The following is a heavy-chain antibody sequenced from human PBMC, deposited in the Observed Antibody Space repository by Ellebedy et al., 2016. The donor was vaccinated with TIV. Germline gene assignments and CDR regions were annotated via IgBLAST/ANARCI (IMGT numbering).Heavy chain of an antibody. J-gene: IGHJ4*02. D-gene: IGHD3-22*01. Sequence: GGSLRLSCAASGFTFSSFAMHWVRQAPGKGLEWLSVISGGGVSTYHAGSVKGRSTITRDNSKNTLYLQMDRLRAEDTAVYYCAKGTSSGFNYDRVGFEYWGQGALVTVSS. V-gene: IGHV3-23*01. CDR2: ISGGGVST. CDR1: GFTFSSFA. CDR3: AKGTSSGFNYDRVGFEY.